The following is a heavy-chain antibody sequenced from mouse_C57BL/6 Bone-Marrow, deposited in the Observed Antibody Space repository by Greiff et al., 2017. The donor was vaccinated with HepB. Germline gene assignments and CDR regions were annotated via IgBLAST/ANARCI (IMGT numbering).Heavy chain of an antibody. CDR2: ISDGGSYT. D-gene: IGHD2-4*01. CDR1: GFTFSSYA. V-gene: IGHV5-4*01. CDR3: AREGEYDYDAAWFAY. J-gene: IGHJ3*01. Sequence: VQLQQSGGGLVKPGGSLKLSCAASGFTFSSYAMSWVRQTPEKRLEWVATISDGGSYTYYPDNVKGRFTISRDNAKNNLYLQMSHLKSEDTAMYYCAREGEYDYDAAWFAYWGQGTLVTVSA.